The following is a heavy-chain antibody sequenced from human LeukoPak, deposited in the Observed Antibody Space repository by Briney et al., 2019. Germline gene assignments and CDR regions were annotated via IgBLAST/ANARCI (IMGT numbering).Heavy chain of an antibody. CDR2: IIPIFGTA. J-gene: IGHJ4*02. V-gene: IGHV1-69*05. D-gene: IGHD1-26*01. Sequence: SVKVSCKASGGTFSSYTISWVRQAPGQGLEWMGRIIPIFGTANYAQKFQGRVTITTDESTSTAYMELSSLRSEDTAVYFCARAQVLDGATVYFDSWGQGTLVTVSS. CDR1: GGTFSSYT. CDR3: ARAQVLDGATVYFDS.